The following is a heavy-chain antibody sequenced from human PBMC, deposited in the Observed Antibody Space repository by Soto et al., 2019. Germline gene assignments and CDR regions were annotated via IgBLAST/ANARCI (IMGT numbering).Heavy chain of an antibody. V-gene: IGHV1-69*01. CDR3: ASFDGTLVRGGRSSPYEMDV. CDR1: GGTFNNYA. Sequence: QVLLVQSGPEVKKPGSSVKVSCKASGGTFNNYAINWVRQAPGKGLEWMGGIIPTFGTGNHAQKFQGRVTITADESTTTAYMELISLRPEDTAIYYCASFDGTLVRGGRSSPYEMDVWGQGTTVIVCS. CDR2: IIPTFGTG. J-gene: IGHJ6*02. D-gene: IGHD3-10*01.